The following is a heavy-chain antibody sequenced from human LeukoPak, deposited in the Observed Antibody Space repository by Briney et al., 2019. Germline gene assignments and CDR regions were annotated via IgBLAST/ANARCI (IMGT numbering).Heavy chain of an antibody. J-gene: IGHJ2*01. V-gene: IGHV4-34*01. D-gene: IGHD6-19*01. CDR2: INHSGST. CDR3: ARAAYSGWSKYDL. Sequence: SSETLSLTCAVYGGSFSGYYWSWIRQPPGKGLEWIGEINHSGSTNYNPSLKSRVTISVDTSKNQFSLKLSSVTAADTAVYYCARAAYSGWSKYDLWGRGTLVTVSS. CDR1: GGSFSGYY.